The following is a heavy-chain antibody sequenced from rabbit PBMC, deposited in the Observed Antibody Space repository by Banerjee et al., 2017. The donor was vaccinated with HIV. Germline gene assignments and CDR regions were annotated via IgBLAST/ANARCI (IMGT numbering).Heavy chain of an antibody. CDR2: IYAAKGMT. D-gene: IGHD2-1*01. V-gene: IGHV1S7*01. CDR3: ARGGYSFDDYGDHNYLAL. Sequence: QLVESGGGLVQPGGSLKLSCKASGFDFTTYWMSWVRLSPGKGLEWIGSIYAAKGMTDYATWVNGRFTISSDNAQNTVDLQMNSLTAADSATYFCARGGYSFDDYGDHNYLALWGPGTLVTVS. J-gene: IGHJ4*01. CDR1: GFDFTTYW.